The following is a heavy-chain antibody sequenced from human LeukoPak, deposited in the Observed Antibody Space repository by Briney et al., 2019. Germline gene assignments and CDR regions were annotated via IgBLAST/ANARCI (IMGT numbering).Heavy chain of an antibody. V-gene: IGHV3-48*02. Sequence: GGSLRLSCAASGFTFSSYSMNWVCQAPGKGLEWVSHITASGTAMFYADSVKGRFTISRDNAKNSLYLQMNSLRDEDTAVYYCASSGSYRFDYWGQGTLVTVSS. J-gene: IGHJ4*02. CDR2: ITASGTAM. D-gene: IGHD1-26*01. CDR3: ASSGSYRFDY. CDR1: GFTFSSYS.